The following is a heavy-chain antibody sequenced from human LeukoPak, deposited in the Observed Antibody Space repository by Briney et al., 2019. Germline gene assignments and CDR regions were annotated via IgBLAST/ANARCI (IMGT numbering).Heavy chain of an antibody. Sequence: GASVKVSCKASGYTFTGYYMHWVRQAPGQGLELMGRINPNSGGTNYAQKFQGRVTMTRDTSISTAYMELSRLRSDDTAVYYCARDYNYGDYKAFDIWGQGTMVTVSS. CDR3: ARDYNYGDYKAFDI. D-gene: IGHD4-17*01. CDR2: INPNSGGT. V-gene: IGHV1-2*06. CDR1: GYTFTGYY. J-gene: IGHJ3*02.